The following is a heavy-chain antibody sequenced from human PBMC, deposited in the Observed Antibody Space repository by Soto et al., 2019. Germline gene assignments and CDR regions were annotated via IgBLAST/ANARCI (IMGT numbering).Heavy chain of an antibody. CDR2: LYDLDGS. Sequence: SLRLSCAAFGFTVSGKKYVAWVRQAPGKGLEWVSALYDLDGSFYAASVKGRFTTSSDSSKTTVYLQMNDLRPDDTAVYYCATWHEREHAYDVWGQGTTVTVSS. V-gene: IGHV3-53*01. D-gene: IGHD1-1*01. J-gene: IGHJ3*01. CDR3: ATWHEREHAYDV. CDR1: GFTVSGKKY.